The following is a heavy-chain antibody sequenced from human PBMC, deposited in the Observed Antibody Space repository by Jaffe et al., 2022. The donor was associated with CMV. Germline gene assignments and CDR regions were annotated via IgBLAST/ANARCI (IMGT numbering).Heavy chain of an antibody. D-gene: IGHD3-22*01. CDR3: ANGMVITPRFDY. Sequence: EVQLLESGGGLVQPGGSLRLSCAASGFTFSSYAMSWVRQAPGKGLEWVSAISGSGGSTYYADSVKGRFTISRDNSKNTLYLQMNSLRAEDTAVYYCANGMVITPRFDYWGQGTLVTVSS. J-gene: IGHJ4*02. V-gene: IGHV3-23*01. CDR1: GFTFSSYA. CDR2: ISGSGGST.